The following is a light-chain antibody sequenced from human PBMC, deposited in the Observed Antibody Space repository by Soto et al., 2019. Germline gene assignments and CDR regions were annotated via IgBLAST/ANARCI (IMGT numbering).Light chain of an antibody. Sequence: EIVMTQSPATLSVSPGERATLSCRASQRVSSNLAWYQQKPGQAPRLLICCASSRATGIPATFSGRGSGTDYTLTISSLKSEDFAVYYCQQDNNRLPITFGQGTRLEIK. CDR1: QRVSSN. CDR3: QQDNNRLPIT. V-gene: IGKV3-15*01. J-gene: IGKJ5*01. CDR2: CAS.